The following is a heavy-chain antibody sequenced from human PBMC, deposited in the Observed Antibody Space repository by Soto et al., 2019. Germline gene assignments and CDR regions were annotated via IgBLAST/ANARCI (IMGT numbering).Heavy chain of an antibody. Sequence: EVQLLESGGGLVQPGGSLRLSCAASGFTFSNYAMSWVRQAPGKGLEWVSVITASRGSTYYADSVKGRFTISRDNSKTTLYLQVNSLRAEDTALYYCAKGDGNYYGSGSYYDFRGQGTLVTVSS. CDR2: ITASRGST. CDR1: GFTFSNYA. CDR3: AKGDGNYYGSGSYYDF. V-gene: IGHV3-23*01. D-gene: IGHD3-10*01. J-gene: IGHJ4*02.